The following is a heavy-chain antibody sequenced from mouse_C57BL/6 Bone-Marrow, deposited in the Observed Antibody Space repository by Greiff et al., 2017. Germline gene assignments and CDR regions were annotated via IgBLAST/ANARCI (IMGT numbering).Heavy chain of an antibody. Sequence: EVMLVESGGGLVKPGGSLKLSCAASGFTFSDYGMHWVRQAPEEGLEWVAYIGSGSSTIYYADTVKGRFTISRDNAKNTLFLQMTRLRSEDTAMYYCARKRGYFDVWGTGTTVTVSS. CDR1: GFTFSDYG. CDR3: ARKRGYFDV. J-gene: IGHJ1*03. V-gene: IGHV5-17*01. CDR2: IGSGSSTI.